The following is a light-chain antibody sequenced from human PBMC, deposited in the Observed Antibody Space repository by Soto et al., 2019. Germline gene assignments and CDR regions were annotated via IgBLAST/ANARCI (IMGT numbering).Light chain of an antibody. V-gene: IGKV3-11*01. CDR3: QQRSNWP. CDR1: QSVSSY. Sequence: EIVLTQSPATLSLSPGERATLSCRASQSVSSYLAWYQQKPGQAPRLLIYDASNRATGIPARFSGSGSGTDFILTISSLGPEDFAVYYCQQRSNWPFGQGTKVYIK. J-gene: IGKJ1*01. CDR2: DAS.